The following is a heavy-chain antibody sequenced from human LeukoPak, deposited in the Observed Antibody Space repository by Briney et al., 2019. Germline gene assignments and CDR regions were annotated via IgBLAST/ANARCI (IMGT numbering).Heavy chain of an antibody. V-gene: IGHV4-39*01. CDR3: ARLATVTTGGWFDP. D-gene: IGHD4-17*01. CDR1: GVSISSSSYY. CDR2: IYYSGST. Sequence: SETLSLTCSVSGVSISSSSYYWGWVRPPPGKGLEWIGSIYYSGSTYYHPSLKSRVTISVDTSKNQFSLKLRSVTAADTAVYHCARLATVTTGGWFDPWGQGTLVTVSS. J-gene: IGHJ5*02.